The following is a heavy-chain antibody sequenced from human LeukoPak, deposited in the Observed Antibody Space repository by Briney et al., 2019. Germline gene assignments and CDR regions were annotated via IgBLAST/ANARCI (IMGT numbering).Heavy chain of an antibody. J-gene: IGHJ6*03. CDR2: INHSGST. D-gene: IGHD1-7*01. CDR3: ARGLITGTRYYYYYYYMDV. V-gene: IGHV4-34*01. Sequence: SETLSLTCAVYGGSFSGYYWSWIRQPPGKGLEWIGEINHSGSTNYNPSLKSRVTISVDTSKNQFSLKLSSVTAADTAVYYCARGLITGTRYYYYYYYMDVWGKGTTVTVSS. CDR1: GGSFSGYY.